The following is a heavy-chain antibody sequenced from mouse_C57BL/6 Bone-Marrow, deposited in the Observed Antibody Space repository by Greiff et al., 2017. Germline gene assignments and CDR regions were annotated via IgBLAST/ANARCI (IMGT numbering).Heavy chain of an antibody. D-gene: IGHD3-1*01. J-gene: IGHJ4*01. CDR1: GYTFTDYN. V-gene: IGHV1-18*01. CDR2: INPNNGGT. Sequence: FQLQQSGPELVKPGASVKIPCKASGYTFTDYNMDWVKQSPGKGLEWIGDINPNNGGTNYNQKFKGKATLTVDKSSRTSYMALRRLTSEDTTVYYWARRAQEVMDYGGQGTSVSV. CDR3: ARRAQEVMDY.